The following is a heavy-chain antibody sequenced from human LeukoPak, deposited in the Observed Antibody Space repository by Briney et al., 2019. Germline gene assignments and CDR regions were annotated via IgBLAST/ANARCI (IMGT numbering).Heavy chain of an antibody. Sequence: ASVKVSCKASVYTFTAYYMHWVRPAPGQGLEWMGWINPNNGDTNYPQKFQGRVTMTRDTSISTAYMELTSLRSDDTAVYYCATPYYYGNSGYQFCDIWGQGTMVTVSS. V-gene: IGHV1-2*02. CDR3: ATPYYYGNSGYQFCDI. CDR1: VYTFTAYY. D-gene: IGHD3-22*01. J-gene: IGHJ3*02. CDR2: INPNNGDT.